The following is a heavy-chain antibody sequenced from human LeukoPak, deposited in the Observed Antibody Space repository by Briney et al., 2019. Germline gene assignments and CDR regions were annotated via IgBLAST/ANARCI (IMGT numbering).Heavy chain of an antibody. Sequence: SQTLSLTCTVSGYSISGGYYWGWIRQPPGKGLEWIGHIYYSGGTSYNPSLKSQVTISLDTSKNQFSLKLSSVTAADTAVYYCARVRGIVVVPAAIPANYYYYYYYMDVWGKGTTVTVSS. CDR1: GYSISGGYY. J-gene: IGHJ6*03. V-gene: IGHV4-38-2*02. D-gene: IGHD2-2*01. CDR3: ARVRGIVVVPAAIPANYYYYYYYMDV. CDR2: IYYSGGT.